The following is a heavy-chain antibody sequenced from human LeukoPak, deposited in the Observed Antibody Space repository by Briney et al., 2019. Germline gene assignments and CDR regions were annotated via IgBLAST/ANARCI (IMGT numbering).Heavy chain of an antibody. CDR3: AGGRPPIVVVPAAHSPFDY. D-gene: IGHD2-2*01. V-gene: IGHV3-23*01. J-gene: IGHJ4*02. CDR1: GFTFSSHA. Sequence: PGGALRLSCAASGFTFSSHAMSWVRQAPGKGLEWVSAISGSGGSTYYADSVKGRFTISRDNSKNTLYLQMNSLRAEDTAVYYCAGGRPPIVVVPAAHSPFDYWGQGTLVTVSS. CDR2: ISGSGGST.